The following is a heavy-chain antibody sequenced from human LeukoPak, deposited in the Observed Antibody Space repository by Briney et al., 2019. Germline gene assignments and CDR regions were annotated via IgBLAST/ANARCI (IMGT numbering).Heavy chain of an antibody. V-gene: IGHV3-74*01. J-gene: IGHJ4*02. D-gene: IGHD6-19*01. Sequence: QPGGSLRLSCAASGFTFSSYAMHWVRQAPGKGLVWVSRINSDGSSTSYADSVKGRFTISRDNAKNTLYLQMNSLRAEDTAVYYCARSTVAGTYYYWGQGTLVTVSS. CDR1: GFTFSSYA. CDR3: ARSTVAGTYYY. CDR2: INSDGSST.